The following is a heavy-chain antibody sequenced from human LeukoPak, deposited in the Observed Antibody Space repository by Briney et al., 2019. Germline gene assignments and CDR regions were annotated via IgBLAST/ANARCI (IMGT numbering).Heavy chain of an antibody. V-gene: IGHV3-30*03. CDR1: GFIFSDYG. CDR2: ISNDGSNK. Sequence: GGSLRLSCAASGFIFSDYGMHWVRQAPGKGLEWVAVISNDGSNKYYGDSVKGRVIIARDNSKNTLYLEMNSLRAEDTAVYYCARDHTPFQLAPMYYFDYWGQGTLVTVSS. J-gene: IGHJ4*02. CDR3: ARDHTPFQLAPMYYFDY. D-gene: IGHD2-2*01.